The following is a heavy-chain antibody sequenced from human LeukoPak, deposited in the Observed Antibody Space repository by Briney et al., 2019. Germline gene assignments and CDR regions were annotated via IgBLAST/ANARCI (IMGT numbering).Heavy chain of an antibody. CDR1: GFTFPSYA. CDR2: ISNSGGST. Sequence: GGSLRLSCAASGFTFPSYAMSWVRQAPGKGLEWVSVISNSGGSTSYADSVKGRFTISRDNAKNTLYLQMNSLRADDTAVYYCARGGLEPVDYWGQGTLVTVSS. CDR3: ARGGLEPVDY. V-gene: IGHV3-23*01. J-gene: IGHJ4*02. D-gene: IGHD1-1*01.